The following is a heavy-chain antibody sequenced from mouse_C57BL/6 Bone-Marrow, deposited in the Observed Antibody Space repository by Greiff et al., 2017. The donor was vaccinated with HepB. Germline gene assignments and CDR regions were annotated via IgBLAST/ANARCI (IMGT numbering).Heavy chain of an antibody. CDR1: GFTFTDYY. Sequence: EVNVVESGGGLVQPGGSLSLSCAASGFTFTDYYMSWVRQPPGKALEWLGFIRNKANGYTTEYSASVKGRFTISRDNSQSILYLQMNALRAEDSATYYCARSLITTAMDYWGQGTSVTVSS. J-gene: IGHJ4*01. V-gene: IGHV7-3*01. CDR3: ARSLITTAMDY. CDR2: IRNKANGYTT. D-gene: IGHD1-1*01.